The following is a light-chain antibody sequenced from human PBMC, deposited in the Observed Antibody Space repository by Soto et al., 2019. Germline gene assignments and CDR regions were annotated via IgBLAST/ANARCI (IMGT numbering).Light chain of an antibody. Sequence: AIRMTQSPSSFSASTGDRVSITCRATQDIGTYLAWYQQIPGKAPKLLIYDASTLQTGVPSRFSGSGSGTDFTLTISYLQSEDVGTYYCQQFYNYPRTFGQGTKVDIK. CDR1: QDIGTY. CDR2: DAS. CDR3: QQFYNYPRT. J-gene: IGKJ1*01. V-gene: IGKV1-8*01.